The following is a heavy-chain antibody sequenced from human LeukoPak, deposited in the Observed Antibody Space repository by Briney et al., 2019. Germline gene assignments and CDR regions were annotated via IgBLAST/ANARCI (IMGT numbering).Heavy chain of an antibody. V-gene: IGHV1-69*13. CDR3: ARGTQYGDYSDAFDI. CDR2: IIPIFGTA. Sequence: SVTVSCKASGGTFSSYAMSWVRQAPGQGLEWMGGIIPIFGTANYAQKFQGRVTITADDSTSTAYIELSSLRSEDTAVYYCARGTQYGDYSDAFDIWGQGTMVTVSS. D-gene: IGHD4-17*01. CDR1: GGTFSSYA. J-gene: IGHJ3*02.